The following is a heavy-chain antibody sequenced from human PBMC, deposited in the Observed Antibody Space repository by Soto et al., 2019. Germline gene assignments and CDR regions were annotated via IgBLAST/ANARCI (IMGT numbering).Heavy chain of an antibody. D-gene: IGHD4-17*01. CDR3: ASLQKTTVNPGGHEAFDI. J-gene: IGHJ3*02. CDR2: TRNQANSYTT. CDR1: GFTFSDHY. Sequence: EVQLVESGGGLVQPGGSLRLSCAASGFTFSDHYMDWVRQAPGKGLEWVGRTRNQANSYTTEYAASVKGRFTISRDDSKNSLYLQMNSLKTEDTAVYYCASLQKTTVNPGGHEAFDIWGQGTMVTVSS. V-gene: IGHV3-72*01.